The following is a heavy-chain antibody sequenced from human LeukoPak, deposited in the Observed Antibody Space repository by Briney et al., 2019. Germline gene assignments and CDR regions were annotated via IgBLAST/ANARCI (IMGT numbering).Heavy chain of an antibody. D-gene: IGHD6-13*01. Sequence: GGSLRLSCAASGFTLSSHAMSGVRQAPGKGLEWISTFSESSGSANYADSVKGRFTISRDISNNTLYLQMNSLSAEDTAVYYCARDSSRSWWGYFDYWGQEALVTVSS. V-gene: IGHV3-23*01. CDR3: ARDSSRSWWGYFDY. CDR1: GFTLSSHA. J-gene: IGHJ4*02. CDR2: FSESSGSA.